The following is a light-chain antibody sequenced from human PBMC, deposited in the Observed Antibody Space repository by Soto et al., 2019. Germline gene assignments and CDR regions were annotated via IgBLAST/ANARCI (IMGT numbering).Light chain of an antibody. Sequence: QSVLTQPASVSGSPGQSITISCTGSSSGVGSYRLVSWYQCHPGKVPKLIIYEGSKRPSGVSTRFSGSEPGNTASLTISGLQAEDEADYYCCSSXXXRTVVFXTGTKLTV. V-gene: IGLV2-23*01. CDR2: EGS. CDR3: CSSXXXRTVV. CDR1: SSGVGSYRL. J-gene: IGLJ1*01.